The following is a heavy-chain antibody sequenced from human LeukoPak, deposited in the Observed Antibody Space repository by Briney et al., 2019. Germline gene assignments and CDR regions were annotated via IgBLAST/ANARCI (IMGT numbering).Heavy chain of an antibody. J-gene: IGHJ4*02. CDR1: GFTFSSYE. V-gene: IGHV3-48*03. CDR3: ARDLGRWLQRRFDY. CDR2: ISSSGSTI. D-gene: IGHD5-24*01. Sequence: PGGSLRLSCAASGFTFSSYEMNWVRQAPGKGLEWVSYISSSGSTIYYADSVKGRFTISRDNAKNSLYLQMNSLRAEDTAVYYCARDLGRWLQRRFDYWGQGTLVTVSS.